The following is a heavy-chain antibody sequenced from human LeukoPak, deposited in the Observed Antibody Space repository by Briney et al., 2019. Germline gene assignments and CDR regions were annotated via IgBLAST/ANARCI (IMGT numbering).Heavy chain of an antibody. CDR2: IIPIFGTA. D-gene: IGHD5-18*01. CDR1: GGTFSSYA. Sequence: GASVKVSCKASGGTFSSYAISWVRQAPGQGLEWMGGIIPIFGTANYAQKFQGRVTITADESTSTAYMELSSLRSEDTAVYYCARDVDTAMGVGPWGRGTLVTVSS. V-gene: IGHV1-69*13. J-gene: IGHJ5*02. CDR3: ARDVDTAMGVGP.